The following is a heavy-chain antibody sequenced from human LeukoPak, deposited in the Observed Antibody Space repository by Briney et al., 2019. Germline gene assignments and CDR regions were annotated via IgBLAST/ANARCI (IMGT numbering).Heavy chain of an antibody. CDR2: INPNSGGT. CDR1: GYTFTGYY. CDR3: ARDDNYCSSTSRYGGSVDY. Sequence: ASVKVSCKASGYTFTGYYMHWVRQAPGQGLEWMGWINPNSGGTNYAQKFQGRVTMTRDTSISTAYMELSRLRSDDTAVYYCARDDNYCSSTSRYGGSVDYWGQGTLVTVSS. J-gene: IGHJ4*02. V-gene: IGHV1-2*02. D-gene: IGHD2-2*01.